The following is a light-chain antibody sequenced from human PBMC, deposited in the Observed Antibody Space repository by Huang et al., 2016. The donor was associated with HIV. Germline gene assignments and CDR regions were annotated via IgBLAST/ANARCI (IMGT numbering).Light chain of an antibody. CDR2: GAS. V-gene: IGKV3-20*01. CDR1: QRVSSRY. Sequence: EIVLTQSPGTLSVSPGERATLSCRASQRVSSRYLAWYQQKPGQAPRLLIYGASSRATDIPGRFSGSGSGTDFTLSISRLEPEDFAVYYCQQYGSSPAFGQGTKVEIK. CDR3: QQYGSSPA. J-gene: IGKJ1*01.